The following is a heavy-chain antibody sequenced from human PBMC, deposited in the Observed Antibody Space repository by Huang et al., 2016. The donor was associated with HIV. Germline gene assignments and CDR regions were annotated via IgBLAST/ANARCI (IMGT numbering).Heavy chain of an antibody. CDR2: IFWDDDK. CDR3: AHRQTYDFWSGSFDS. D-gene: IGHD3-3*01. Sequence: QITLKESGPTLVKPTQTLTLTCTFSGFSITTDGAGVGWIRQPPGKALGWLALIFWDDDKRYSPSLKNRLSITKDTSKNQVVLTRTNMDPVDTATYFCAHRQTYDFWSGSFDSWGQGTLVTVSS. J-gene: IGHJ4*02. CDR1: GFSITTDGAG. V-gene: IGHV2-5*02.